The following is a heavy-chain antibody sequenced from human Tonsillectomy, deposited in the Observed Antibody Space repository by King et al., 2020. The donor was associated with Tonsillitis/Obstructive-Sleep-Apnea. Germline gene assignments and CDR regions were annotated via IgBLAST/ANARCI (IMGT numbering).Heavy chain of an antibody. D-gene: IGHD3-3*01. CDR3: APPLWYYDFWSAYGYFYPMDV. CDR2: ISSRSTYI. J-gene: IGHJ6*03. Sequence: VQLVESGGGLVKPGGSLRLSCAASGFTFSTYSMNWVRQTPGKGLEWVSSISSRSTYIYYADSVKGRFTISRDNAKNSLYLQMNRLRAEDTAVYYCAPPLWYYDFWSAYGYFYPMDVWGKGTTVTVSS. CDR1: GFTFSTYS. V-gene: IGHV3-21*01.